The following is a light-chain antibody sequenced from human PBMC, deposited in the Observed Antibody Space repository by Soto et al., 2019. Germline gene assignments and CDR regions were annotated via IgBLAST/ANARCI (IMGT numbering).Light chain of an antibody. V-gene: IGKV3-20*01. J-gene: IGKJ1*01. CDR1: QSLIVSY. CDR2: STS. CDR3: HQFGDSPQT. Sequence: PGDRATLSFRASQSLIVSYIAWYQQKPGQAPRLLIYSTSTRAAGIPDRFTGRGSGTHFTLAISRLEPEDFAVYYCHQFGDSPQTFGQGTKVDIK.